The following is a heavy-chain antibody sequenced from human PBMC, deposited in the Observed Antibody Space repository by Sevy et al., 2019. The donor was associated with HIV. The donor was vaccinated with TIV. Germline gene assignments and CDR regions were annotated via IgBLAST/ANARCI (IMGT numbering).Heavy chain of an antibody. CDR3: AKALGLVVVPFDY. CDR1: GFTFSSYA. Sequence: GGSLRLSCAASGFTFSSYAMSWVRQAPGKGLEWVSAISGSGGSTYYADSVKGRFTISRDNSKNTLYLQMNSLRAKDTAVYYCAKALGLVVVPFDYWGQGTLVTVSS. V-gene: IGHV3-23*01. D-gene: IGHD3-22*01. J-gene: IGHJ4*02. CDR2: ISGSGGST.